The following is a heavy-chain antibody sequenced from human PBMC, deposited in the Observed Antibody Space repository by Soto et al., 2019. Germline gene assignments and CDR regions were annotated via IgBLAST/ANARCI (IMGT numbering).Heavy chain of an antibody. V-gene: IGHV2-5*02. Sequence: QITLKESGPTLVKPTQTLTLTCTFSGFSLRISGVGVGWIRQPPGKALEWLALIYWDDDKRYSPSLKSRLTITQDTSKNQVVLTMTNINPVDTATYYCAHSATGSDAFDIWGQGTMVTVSS. CDR1: GFSLRISGVG. J-gene: IGHJ3*02. D-gene: IGHD2-15*01. CDR2: IYWDDDK. CDR3: AHSATGSDAFDI.